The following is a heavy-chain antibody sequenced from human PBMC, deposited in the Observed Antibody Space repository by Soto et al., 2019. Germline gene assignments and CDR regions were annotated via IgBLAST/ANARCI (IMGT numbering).Heavy chain of an antibody. D-gene: IGHD2-21*01. J-gene: IGHJ4*02. Sequence: GSLRVSFSASGVTFGSYAMIWVRQAPGKGLEWVSAISGSGGSTYYADSVKGRFTISRDNSKNTLYLQMNSLRAEDTAVYYCAKDPYGDFDYWGQGTLVTVSS. V-gene: IGHV3-23*01. CDR2: ISGSGGST. CDR3: AKDPYGDFDY. CDR1: GVTFGSYA.